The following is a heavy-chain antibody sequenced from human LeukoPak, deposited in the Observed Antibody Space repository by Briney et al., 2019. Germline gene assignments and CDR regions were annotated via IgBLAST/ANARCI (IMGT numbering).Heavy chain of an antibody. Sequence: GASVKVSCKASGYTFTSYAISWVRQAPGQGLEWMGRIIPIFGTANYAQKFQGRVTITTDESTSTAYMELSSLRSEDTAVYYCARDPYYGSGSYYMGGDAFDIWGQGTVVTVS. D-gene: IGHD3-10*01. CDR3: ARDPYYGSGSYYMGGDAFDI. CDR2: IIPIFGTA. CDR1: GYTFTSYA. V-gene: IGHV1-69*05. J-gene: IGHJ3*02.